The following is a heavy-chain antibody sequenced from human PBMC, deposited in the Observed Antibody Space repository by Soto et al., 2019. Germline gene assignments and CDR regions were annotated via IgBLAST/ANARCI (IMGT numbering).Heavy chain of an antibody. Sequence: QLQLQESGPGLVKPSETLSPTCTVSGGSIDSSNYYWDWIRQPPGKGLEWIGTIYYNGNAYYNPSLKSRVTMSVDTSKNQFSLKLISVTAADTAVYYCARHFVAVVIKGWGYWGQGTLVTVSS. J-gene: IGHJ4*02. CDR1: GGSIDSSNYY. CDR2: IYYNGNA. V-gene: IGHV4-39*01. CDR3: ARHFVAVVIKGWGY. D-gene: IGHD3-22*01.